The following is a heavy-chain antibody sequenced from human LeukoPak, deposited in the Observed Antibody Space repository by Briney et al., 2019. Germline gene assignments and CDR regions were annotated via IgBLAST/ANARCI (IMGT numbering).Heavy chain of an antibody. CDR3: ARGDRSYESSGRDAFDI. Sequence: PGGSLRLSCTASGFTFNWYWMSWVRQAPGKGLEWVANIKQDGSEKNYVDSVKGRFTTSRDNARNSVFLQMDDLRAEDTAVYYCARGDRSYESSGRDAFDIWGQGTMVTVSS. J-gene: IGHJ3*02. D-gene: IGHD3-22*01. V-gene: IGHV3-7*01. CDR1: GFTFNWYW. CDR2: IKQDGSEK.